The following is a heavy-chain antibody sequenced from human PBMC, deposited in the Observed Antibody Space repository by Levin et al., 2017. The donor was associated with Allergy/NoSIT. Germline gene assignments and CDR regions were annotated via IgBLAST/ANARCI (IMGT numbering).Heavy chain of an antibody. Sequence: QSGGSLRLSCAASGFSFSDYPMTWVRQGQGKGLEWVAATSYDGFNKNYADSVKGRFTISRDNFKNTLYLQMNSLRPEDTAVYYCARALSGSYFDSWGQGTLVTVSS. D-gene: IGHD3-10*01. V-gene: IGHV3-30-3*01. CDR3: ARALSGSYFDS. CDR2: TSYDGFNK. J-gene: IGHJ4*02. CDR1: GFSFSDYP.